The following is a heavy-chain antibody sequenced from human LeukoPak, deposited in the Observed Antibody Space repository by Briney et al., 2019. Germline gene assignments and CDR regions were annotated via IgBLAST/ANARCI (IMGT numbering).Heavy chain of an antibody. CDR2: ISAYNGNT. V-gene: IGHV1-18*01. Sequence: ASVKVSCKASGYTFTSYGISWVRQAPGQGLEWMGWISAYNGNTNYAQKLQGRVTMTTDTSTSTAYMELRSLRSDDTAVYYCAREASYYDFWSGAYYYYYYMDVWGKGTTVTVSS. CDR1: GYTFTSYG. CDR3: AREASYYDFWSGAYYYYYYMDV. J-gene: IGHJ6*03. D-gene: IGHD3-3*01.